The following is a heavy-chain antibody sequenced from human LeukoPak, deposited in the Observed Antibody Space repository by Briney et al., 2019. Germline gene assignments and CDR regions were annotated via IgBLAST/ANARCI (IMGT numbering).Heavy chain of an antibody. Sequence: SETLSLTCVVSGGSLSTHHWSWIRQSPGRGLEWIGYISDSGSTNYNPSLKSRVTISVDTSKNQFSLKLSSVTAADTAVYYCARDYYDFWSGPIYGMDVWGQGTTVTVSS. CDR2: ISDSGST. D-gene: IGHD3-3*01. CDR3: ARDYYDFWSGPIYGMDV. J-gene: IGHJ6*02. CDR1: GGSLSTHH. V-gene: IGHV4-59*11.